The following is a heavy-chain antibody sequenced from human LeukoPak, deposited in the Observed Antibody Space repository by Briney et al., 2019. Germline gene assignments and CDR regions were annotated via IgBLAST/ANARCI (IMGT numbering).Heavy chain of an antibody. CDR2: IYYQGNT. Sequence: SETLSLTCTASGGSISNYYWSWIRQPPGKGLEWIGYIYYQGNTKYNPSLKCRVTISVDTSRNQFSLKLSSVTAADTAVYYCAKHNYMEVWGRGTTVTVSS. J-gene: IGHJ6*03. CDR3: AKHNYMEV. CDR1: GGSISNYY. V-gene: IGHV4-59*08.